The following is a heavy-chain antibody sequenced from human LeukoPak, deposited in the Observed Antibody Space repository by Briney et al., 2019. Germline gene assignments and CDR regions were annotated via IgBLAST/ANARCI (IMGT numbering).Heavy chain of an antibody. J-gene: IGHJ4*02. CDR1: GGSFSGYY. D-gene: IGHD3-10*01. Sequence: PSETLSLTCAVYGGSFSGYYWSWIRQPPGKGLEWIGEINHSGSTNYNPSLKSRVTISVDTSENQFSLKLSSVTAADTAVYYCARAITMVRGVLYYLDYWGQGTLVTVSS. CDR2: INHSGST. V-gene: IGHV4-34*01. CDR3: ARAITMVRGVLYYLDY.